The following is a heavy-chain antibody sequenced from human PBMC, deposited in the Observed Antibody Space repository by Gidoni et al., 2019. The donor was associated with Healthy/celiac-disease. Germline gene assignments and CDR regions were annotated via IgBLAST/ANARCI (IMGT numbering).Heavy chain of an antibody. V-gene: IGHV1-3*01. Sequence: QVQLVQSGAEVKKPGASVMGSATASGSTFPSYAMPWVPQAPGQRLEWMGWIHAGNGNTKYSQKFQGRVTITRDTSASTAYMELSSLRSEDTAVYYCARDGGRAYYGSGSYYNNWFDPWGQGTLVTVSS. CDR1: GSTFPSYA. J-gene: IGHJ5*02. D-gene: IGHD3-10*01. CDR2: IHAGNGNT. CDR3: ARDGGRAYYGSGSYYNNWFDP.